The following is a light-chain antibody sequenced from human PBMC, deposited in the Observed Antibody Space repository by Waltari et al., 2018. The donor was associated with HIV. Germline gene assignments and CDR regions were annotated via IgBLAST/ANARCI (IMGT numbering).Light chain of an antibody. CDR1: NLEYNS. Sequence: SYVLTQPPSVSLAPGKTANITYGGSNLEYNSVHWYQQKTGRAPKLLIFYDTDRPSGIPQRISGSNSGDTATLTIRRVGPGDEADYFCQVWDSSTDHVVFGGGTKLTVL. CDR2: YDT. CDR3: QVWDSSTDHVV. J-gene: IGLJ3*02. V-gene: IGLV3-21*04.